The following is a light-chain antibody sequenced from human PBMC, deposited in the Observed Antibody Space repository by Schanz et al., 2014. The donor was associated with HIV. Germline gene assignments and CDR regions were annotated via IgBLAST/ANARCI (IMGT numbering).Light chain of an antibody. CDR2: DVR. J-gene: IGLJ2*01. V-gene: IGLV2-14*03. Sequence: QSALTQPPSASGSPGQSVTISCTGTSSDVGGYNYVSWYQKTPGKAPKLLIYDVRNRPSGVSIRFSGSKSGNTATLTISGLQAEDEADYYCCSYAGSSTFLFGGGTKLTVL. CDR3: CSYAGSSTFL. CDR1: SSDVGGYNY.